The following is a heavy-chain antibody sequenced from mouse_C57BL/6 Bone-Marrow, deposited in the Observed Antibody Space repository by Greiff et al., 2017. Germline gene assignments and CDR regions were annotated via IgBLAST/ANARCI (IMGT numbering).Heavy chain of an antibody. V-gene: IGHV5-4*03. Sequence: EVKLMESGGGLVKPGGSLKLSCAASGFTFSSYAMSWVRQTPEKRLEWVATISDGGSYTYYPDNVKGRFPISRDNAKNNLYLQMSHLKSEDTAMYYCARHGLYAMDYWGQGTSVTVSS. CDR3: ARHGLYAMDY. D-gene: IGHD1-2*01. J-gene: IGHJ4*01. CDR2: ISDGGSYT. CDR1: GFTFSSYA.